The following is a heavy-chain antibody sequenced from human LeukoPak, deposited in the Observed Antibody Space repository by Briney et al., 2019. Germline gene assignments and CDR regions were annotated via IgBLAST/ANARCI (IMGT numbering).Heavy chain of an antibody. J-gene: IGHJ4*02. Sequence: GGSLRLSCLTSGFTFSTNAMRWVRQAPGKGLEWISGISGSGASTYYADSVTGRFTISRDNSRNTLYLQMNSLRGDDTAVYYCAKDVGKWESLHFFDYWGQGTLVTVSS. CDR3: AKDVGKWESLHFFDY. V-gene: IGHV3-23*01. D-gene: IGHD1-26*01. CDR1: GFTFSTNA. CDR2: ISGSGAST.